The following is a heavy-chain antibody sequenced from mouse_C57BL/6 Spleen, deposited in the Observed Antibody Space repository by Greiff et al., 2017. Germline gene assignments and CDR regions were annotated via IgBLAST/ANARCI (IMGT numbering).Heavy chain of an antibody. CDR1: GFSFNTYA. CDR2: IRSKSNNYAT. CDR3: VRRLGYGAFDY. D-gene: IGHD3-2*02. V-gene: IGHV10-1*01. Sequence: GGGLVQPKGSLKLSCAASGFSFNTYAMNWVRQAPGKGLEWVARIRSKSNNYATYYADSVKDRFTISRDDSESMLYLQMNNLKTEDTAMYYCVRRLGYGAFDYWGQGTTLTVSS. J-gene: IGHJ2*01.